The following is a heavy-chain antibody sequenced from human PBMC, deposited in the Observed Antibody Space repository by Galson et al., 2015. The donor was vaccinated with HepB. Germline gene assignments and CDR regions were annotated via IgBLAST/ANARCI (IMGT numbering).Heavy chain of an antibody. V-gene: IGHV3-53*01. D-gene: IGHD6-19*01. CDR3: AKGGDIVVAGTLAY. CDR2: IYANSNT. CDR1: GFTVSNSY. J-gene: IGHJ4*02. Sequence: LRLSCAVSGFTVSNSYKSWVRQAPGKGLEWVSLIYANSNTYYADSVKGRFTISRDSSRNTLYLQMNNLRVEDTALYYCAKGGDIVVAGTLAYWGQGALVTVSS.